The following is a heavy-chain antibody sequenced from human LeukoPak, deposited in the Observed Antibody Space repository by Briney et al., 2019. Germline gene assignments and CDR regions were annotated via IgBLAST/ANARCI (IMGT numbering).Heavy chain of an antibody. D-gene: IGHD6-13*01. V-gene: IGHV4-39*01. J-gene: IGHJ6*02. CDR1: GGSISNTVYY. Sequence: SETLSLTCDVSGGSISNTVYYWGWIRQPPGQGLEWIGNIYSSGSTYYSPSLKSRVTMSADTSKNQFSLKLSAVTAADTAVYYCARLLMGGYSTRRGYYYYGMDVWGQGATVTVSS. CDR2: IYSSGST. CDR3: ARLLMGGYSTRRGYYYYGMDV.